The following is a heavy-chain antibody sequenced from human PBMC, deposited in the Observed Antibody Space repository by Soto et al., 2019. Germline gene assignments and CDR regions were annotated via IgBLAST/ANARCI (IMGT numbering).Heavy chain of an antibody. CDR1: GYSFTTYG. J-gene: IGHJ6*02. CDR3: AREGPAPYYYYGMDV. V-gene: IGHV1-18*01. CDR2: ISGYNGNT. Sequence: QVQLVQSRGEVKKPGASVKVSCKTSGYSFTTYGISWVRQAPGQGLEWMGWISGYNGNTNYAQNLPGRVTMTTDTSTSTAYMELRSLRSDYTAVYYCAREGPAPYYYYGMDVWGQGSTVTVSS.